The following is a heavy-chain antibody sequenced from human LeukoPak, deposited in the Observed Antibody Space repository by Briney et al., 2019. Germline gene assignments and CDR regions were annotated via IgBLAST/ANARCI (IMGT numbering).Heavy chain of an antibody. Sequence: GGSLRLSCAASGFTFSGNTMNWVRQVPGKGLVWVSRINPSGSSTTYADSVKGRFTISRDNAKNMLYLQMDGLRAEDTGIYYCARSNQADDYWGQGTLVTVSS. CDR3: ARSNQADDY. V-gene: IGHV3-74*01. D-gene: IGHD1-14*01. CDR2: INPSGSST. CDR1: GFTFSGNT. J-gene: IGHJ4*02.